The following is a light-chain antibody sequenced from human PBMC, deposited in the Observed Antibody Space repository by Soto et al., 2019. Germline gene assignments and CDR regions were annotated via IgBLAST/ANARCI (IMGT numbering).Light chain of an antibody. V-gene: IGKV1-5*03. J-gene: IGKJ1*01. CDR1: QSIRNY. Sequence: DIQMTQSPATLSASVGDRVTITCRASQSIRNYLAWYQQKPGKAPQVLIYKASNLETGVPSRFSGSGSGTEFALFISSLQPDDFATYYCQQYHNDSPWTFGQGTQVEVK. CDR2: KAS. CDR3: QQYHNDSPWT.